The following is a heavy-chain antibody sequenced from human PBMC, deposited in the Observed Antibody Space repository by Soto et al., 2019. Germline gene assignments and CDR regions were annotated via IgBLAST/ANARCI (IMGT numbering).Heavy chain of an antibody. D-gene: IGHD2-21*02. J-gene: IGHJ6*02. CDR3: ARPVVTTYYYGMDV. Sequence: GESLKISCKSSGYSFPNYWIGWVRQMPGKGLEWMGIIHPGDSDTRYSPSFQGQVTISADKSISTAYLQWSSLKASDTAMYYCARPVVTTYYYGMDVWGQGTTVTVSS. CDR1: GYSFPNYW. CDR2: IHPGDSDT. V-gene: IGHV5-51*01.